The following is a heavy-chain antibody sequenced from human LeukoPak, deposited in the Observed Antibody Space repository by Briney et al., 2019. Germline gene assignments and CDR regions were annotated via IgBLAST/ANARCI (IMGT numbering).Heavy chain of an antibody. V-gene: IGHV3-53*01. CDR3: AKRGVYLDY. CDR2: IYSGGGT. D-gene: IGHD3-22*01. J-gene: IGHJ4*02. CDR1: GFIVSSNY. Sequence: GGSLRLSCAASGFIVSSNYMSWVRQAPGKGLEWVSVIYSGGGTYYADSVKGRFAISRDNSKNTLYLQMNSLRAEDTAIYFCAKRGVYLDYWGQGSLVTVSS.